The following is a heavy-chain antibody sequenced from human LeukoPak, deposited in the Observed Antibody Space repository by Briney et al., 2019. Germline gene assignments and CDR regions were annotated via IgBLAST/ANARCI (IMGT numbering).Heavy chain of an antibody. J-gene: IGHJ4*02. CDR1: GYTFTSYG. V-gene: IGHV1-18*01. D-gene: IGHD3-22*01. Sequence: GASVKVSCKASGYTFTSYGIRWVRQAPGQGLEWMGWISAYNGNTNYAQKLQGRVTMTTDTSTSTAYMELRSLRSDDTAVYYCARVSGSGYYYYYFDYWGQGTLVTVSS. CDR2: ISAYNGNT. CDR3: ARVSGSGYYYYYFDY.